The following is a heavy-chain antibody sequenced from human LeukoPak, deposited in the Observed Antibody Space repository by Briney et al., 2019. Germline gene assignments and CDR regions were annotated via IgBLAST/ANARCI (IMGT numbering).Heavy chain of an antibody. CDR1: GFTFSSYN. CDR2: ISGSSNTI. J-gene: IGHJ4*02. V-gene: IGHV3-48*01. CDR3: ARRHLDSAGWTIDY. Sequence: GGSLRLSCAASGFTFSSYNLNWVRQAPGTGLEWVSYISGSSNTIYYADSVKGRFTISRDIAKNSLYLQMNILRAEDTAVYYCARRHLDSAGWTIDYWGQGTLVTVSS. D-gene: IGHD3-9*01.